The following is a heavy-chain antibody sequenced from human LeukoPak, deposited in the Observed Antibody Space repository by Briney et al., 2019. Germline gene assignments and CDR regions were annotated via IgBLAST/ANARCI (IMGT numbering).Heavy chain of an antibody. CDR3: ARGVTMVRGVISNNYYYYYGMDV. V-gene: IGHV1-69*13. D-gene: IGHD3-10*01. CDR2: IIPIFGTA. CDR1: GVTFNSYA. J-gene: IGHJ6*04. Sequence: SVKVSCKASGVTFNSYAISWVRQAPGQGLEWMGGIIPIFGTANYAQKFQGRVTITADESTSTAYTELSSLRSEDTAVYYCARGVTMVRGVISNNYYYYYGMDVWGKGTTVTVSS.